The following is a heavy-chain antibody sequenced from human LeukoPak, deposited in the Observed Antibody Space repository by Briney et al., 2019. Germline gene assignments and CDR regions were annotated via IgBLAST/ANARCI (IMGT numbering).Heavy chain of an antibody. J-gene: IGHJ6*04. D-gene: IGHD3-10*02. V-gene: IGHV3-7*01. Sequence: GGSLRLSCAVSGFPFSTFWMSWVHQAPGKGLEWVANINQDGSEKCYVDSVRGRFAISRDNAKNSLYLQMNSLRAEDTAVYYCAELGITMIGGVWGKGTTVTISS. CDR2: INQDGSEK. CDR1: GFPFSTFW. CDR3: AELGITMIGGV.